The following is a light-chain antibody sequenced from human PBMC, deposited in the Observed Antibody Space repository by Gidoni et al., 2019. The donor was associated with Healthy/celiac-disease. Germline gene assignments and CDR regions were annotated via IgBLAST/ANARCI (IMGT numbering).Light chain of an antibody. J-gene: IGKJ1*01. Sequence: DIVMTHSPLSLPVTPGEPASISCRSSQSLLHSNGYNYLDWYLQKPGQSPQLLIYLGSNRASGVPDRFSGSGSGTDFTLKISRVEAEDVGVYCCMQALQTPWTFGQGTKVEIK. CDR3: MQALQTPWT. CDR2: LGS. CDR1: QSLLHSNGYNY. V-gene: IGKV2-28*01.